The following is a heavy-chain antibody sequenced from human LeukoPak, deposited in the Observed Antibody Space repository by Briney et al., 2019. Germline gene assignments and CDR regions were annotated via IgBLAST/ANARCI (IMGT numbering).Heavy chain of an antibody. V-gene: IGHV3-9*01. CDR1: GFTFSSYA. CDR2: ISWYSGSI. J-gene: IGHJ6*02. CDR3: AKDALQANYYGSGSYFGMDV. Sequence: SLRLSCAASGFTFSSYAMSWVRQAPAKGLEWVSGISWYSGSIGYADSVKGRFTISRDNAKNSLYLQMNSLRAEDTALYYCAKDALQANYYGSGSYFGMDVWGQGTTVTVSS. D-gene: IGHD3-10*01.